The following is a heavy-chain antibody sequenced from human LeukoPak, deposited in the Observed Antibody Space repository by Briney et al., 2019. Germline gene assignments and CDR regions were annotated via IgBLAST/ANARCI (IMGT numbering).Heavy chain of an antibody. Sequence: ASVKVSCKASGGTFSSYAISWVRQAPGQGLEWMGGIIPILGTANYAQKFQGRVTITADESTGTAYMELSSLRSEDTAVYYCARVAEAWTKKRIYCSGGSCLGWFDPWGQGTLVTVSS. CDR3: ARVAEAWTKKRIYCSGGSCLGWFDP. CDR2: IIPILGTA. J-gene: IGHJ5*02. V-gene: IGHV1-69*13. D-gene: IGHD2-15*01. CDR1: GGTFSSYA.